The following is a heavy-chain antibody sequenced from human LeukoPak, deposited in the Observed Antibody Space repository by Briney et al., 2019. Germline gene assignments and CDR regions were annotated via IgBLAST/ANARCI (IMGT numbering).Heavy chain of an antibody. CDR3: ARDISGWYSGGYFRMDV. CDR1: GFTFSSYA. V-gene: IGHV3-30-3*01. Sequence: GGSLRLSCAASGFTFSSYAMHWVRQAPGKGLEWVAVISYDGSNKYYADSVKGRFTISRDNSKNTLYLQMNGLRAEDTAVYYCARDISGWYSGGYFRMDVWGQGTTVTVSS. J-gene: IGHJ6*02. CDR2: ISYDGSNK. D-gene: IGHD6-19*01.